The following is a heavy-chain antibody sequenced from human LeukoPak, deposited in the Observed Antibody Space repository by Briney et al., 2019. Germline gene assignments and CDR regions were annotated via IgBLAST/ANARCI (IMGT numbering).Heavy chain of an antibody. D-gene: IGHD3-22*01. CDR3: ARGRNYYDSSGYSYYFDY. J-gene: IGHJ4*02. V-gene: IGHV3-30-3*01. CDR2: ISYDGSNK. Sequence: RGSLRLSCAASGFTFSSYAMHWVRQAPGKGLEWVAVISYDGSNKYYADSVKGRFTISRDNSKNTLYLQMNSLRAEDTAVYYCARGRNYYDSSGYSYYFDYWGQGTLVTVSS. CDR1: GFTFSSYA.